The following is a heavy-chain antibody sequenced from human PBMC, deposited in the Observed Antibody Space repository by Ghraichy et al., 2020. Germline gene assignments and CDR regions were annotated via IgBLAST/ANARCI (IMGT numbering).Heavy chain of an antibody. V-gene: IGHV3-48*02. Sequence: GGSLRLSCAASGFTFSSYSMNWVRQAPGKGLEWVSYITSGSGTVYYADSVKGRFTISRDNARNSLYLQMNSLRDEDTAVYYCARHYYDSSGYYYFDYWGQGTLVTVSS. J-gene: IGHJ4*02. CDR1: GFTFSSYS. CDR3: ARHYYDSSGYYYFDY. D-gene: IGHD3-22*01. CDR2: ITSGSGTV.